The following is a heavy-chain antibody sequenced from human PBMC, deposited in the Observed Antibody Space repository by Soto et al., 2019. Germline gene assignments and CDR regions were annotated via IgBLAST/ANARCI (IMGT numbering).Heavy chain of an antibody. CDR2: ISTYNGDT. CDR1: GYTFTRSG. Sequence: ASVKVSCKASGYTFTRSGISWVRQAPGQGLEWVGWISTYNGDTNYAQTFQGRVTMTTDTSTSTAYMELRSLRSDDTAVYYCARVQNGVAKEYYFDYWGQGTLVTVSS. J-gene: IGHJ4*02. V-gene: IGHV1-18*01. CDR3: ARVQNGVAKEYYFDY. D-gene: IGHD4-17*01.